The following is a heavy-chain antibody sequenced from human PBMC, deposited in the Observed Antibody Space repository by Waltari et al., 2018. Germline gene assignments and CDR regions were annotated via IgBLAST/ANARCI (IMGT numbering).Heavy chain of an antibody. J-gene: IGHJ4*02. CDR3: AKDWRQAVAGRYVFDY. CDR1: GFTFSRYG. D-gene: IGHD6-19*01. V-gene: IGHV3-30*18. Sequence: QLQLVESGGGVVQPGRSLRLSCAASGFTFSRYGMHWVRQAPGKGLEWVAVISYDGSNKYYADSVKGRFTIARDNSKNTLYLQMNSLRAEDTAVYYCAKDWRQAVAGRYVFDYWGQGTLVTVSS. CDR2: ISYDGSNK.